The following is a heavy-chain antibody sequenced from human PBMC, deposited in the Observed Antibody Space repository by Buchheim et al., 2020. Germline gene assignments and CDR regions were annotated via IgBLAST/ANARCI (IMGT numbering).Heavy chain of an antibody. CDR1: GFTFSRYW. Sequence: EVQLVESGGGLVQPGGSLRLSCAASGFTFSRYWISWVRQAPGKGLEWVANIKQDGSEKYYVDSVKGRFTISRDNAKNSLYLQMNSLRAEDTAVYYCVRAYYYDSSGPDFDYWGQGTL. V-gene: IGHV3-7*01. CDR2: IKQDGSEK. J-gene: IGHJ4*02. D-gene: IGHD3-22*01. CDR3: VRAYYYDSSGPDFDY.